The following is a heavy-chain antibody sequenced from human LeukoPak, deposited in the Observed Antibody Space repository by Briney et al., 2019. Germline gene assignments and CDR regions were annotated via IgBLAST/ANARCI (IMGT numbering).Heavy chain of an antibody. Sequence: SETLSLTCTVSGGSISSYYWSWIRQPPGKGLEWIGYIYYSGSTNYNPSLKSRVTISVDTSKNQFSLKLSSVTAADTAVYYCARGVYSSSWYTGYYFDYWGQGTLVTVSS. CDR3: ARGVYSSSWYTGYYFDY. V-gene: IGHV4-59*01. D-gene: IGHD6-13*01. CDR1: GGSISSYY. CDR2: IYYSGST. J-gene: IGHJ4*02.